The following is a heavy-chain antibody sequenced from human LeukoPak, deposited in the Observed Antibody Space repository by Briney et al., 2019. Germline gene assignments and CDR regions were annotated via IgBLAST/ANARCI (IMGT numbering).Heavy chain of an antibody. Sequence: GGSLRLSCAASGFTVSSNYMSWVRQAPGKGLEWVSAISGSGGSTYYADSVKGRFTISRDNSKNTLYLQMNSLRAEDTAVYYCAKASRYSSGWCLFGGQGTLVTVSS. J-gene: IGHJ4*02. D-gene: IGHD6-19*01. V-gene: IGHV3-23*01. CDR1: GFTVSSNY. CDR2: ISGSGGST. CDR3: AKASRYSSGWCLF.